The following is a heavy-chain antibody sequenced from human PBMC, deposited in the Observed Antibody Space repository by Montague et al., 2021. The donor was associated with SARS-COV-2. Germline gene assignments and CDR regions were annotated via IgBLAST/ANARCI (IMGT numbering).Heavy chain of an antibody. J-gene: IGHJ6*02. D-gene: IGHD3-3*01. CDR3: ARDRPVGVDFWSGWNPGYDYGMDV. V-gene: IGHV4-39*07. CDR2: IYYSGST. Sequence: SETLSLTCSVSGGSISSSSYYWGWIRQPPGKGLEWIGSIYYSGSTYYNPSLKSRVTISVYTSKNQFSLKLSSVTAADTALYYCARDRPVGVDFWSGWNPGYDYGMDVWGQGTTVTVSS. CDR1: GGSISSSSYY.